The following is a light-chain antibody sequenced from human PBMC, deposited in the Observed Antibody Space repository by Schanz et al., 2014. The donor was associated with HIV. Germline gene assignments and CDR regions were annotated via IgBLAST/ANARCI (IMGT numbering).Light chain of an antibody. CDR2: KAS. V-gene: IGKV1-5*03. CDR3: QQYDPLYT. Sequence: DIQMTQSPSTLSASVGDRVSITCRSSQSISSWLAWYQKKPGKAPKLLIYKASSLESGVPSRFSGSGSGTEFTLTISSLQPDDFANYYCQQYDPLYTFGQGPKLDI. CDR1: QSISSW. J-gene: IGKJ2*01.